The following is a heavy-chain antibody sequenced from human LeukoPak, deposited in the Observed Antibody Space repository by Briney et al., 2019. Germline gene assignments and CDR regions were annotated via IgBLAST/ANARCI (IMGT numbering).Heavy chain of an antibody. D-gene: IGHD2-15*01. Sequence: GGSLRLSCAASGFTFSSYEMHWVRQPPGKGLEWVSYISSSDSTIYYADSVKGRFTISRDNSKNTLYLQMNSLRAEDTAVYYCAKDLDYCSGGSCYSLIFDYWGQGTLVTVSS. CDR2: ISSSDSTI. V-gene: IGHV3-48*03. J-gene: IGHJ4*02. CDR1: GFTFSSYE. CDR3: AKDLDYCSGGSCYSLIFDY.